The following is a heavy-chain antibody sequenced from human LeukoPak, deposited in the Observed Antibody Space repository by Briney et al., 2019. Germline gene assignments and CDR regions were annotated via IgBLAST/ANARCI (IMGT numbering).Heavy chain of an antibody. V-gene: IGHV3-30*02. Sequence: GGSLRLSCAASGFTFSTYGMHWVRQAPGKGLEWVAFIRNDGTIKYYADSVRGRFTISRDNSKNTLYLQMNSLRAEDTAVYYCAKTGSSSWGYFDYWGQGTLVTVSS. D-gene: IGHD6-13*01. J-gene: IGHJ4*02. CDR1: GFTFSTYG. CDR3: AKTGSSSWGYFDY. CDR2: IRNDGTIK.